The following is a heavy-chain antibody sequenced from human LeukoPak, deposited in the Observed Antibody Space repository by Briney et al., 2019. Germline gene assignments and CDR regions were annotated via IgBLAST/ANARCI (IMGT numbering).Heavy chain of an antibody. J-gene: IGHJ4*02. CDR1: GFIFSSYS. CDR2: ISSSSNYI. D-gene: IGHD3-10*01. Sequence: GGSLRLSCAASGFIFSSYSMNWVRQAPGKGLEWVSSISSSSNYIYYADSVKGRFTISRDNAKNSLYLQMNSLRAEDTAVYYCARAMVRGVPLLDWGQGTLVTVSS. CDR3: ARAMVRGVPLLD. V-gene: IGHV3-21*04.